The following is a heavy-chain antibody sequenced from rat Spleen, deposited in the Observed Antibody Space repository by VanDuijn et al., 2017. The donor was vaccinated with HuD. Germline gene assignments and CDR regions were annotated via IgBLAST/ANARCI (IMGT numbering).Heavy chain of an antibody. CDR1: GFTFSNYG. J-gene: IGHJ2*01. V-gene: IGHV5S13*01. CDR2: ITTGGGNT. Sequence: EVQLVESGGGLVQPGRSLKLSCAASGFTFSNYGMAWVRQAPTKGLEWVASITTGGGNTYYRDSVKGRFTISRDNAKNTLYQQMDSLRSEDTATYYCAKETGYNSYFDYWGQGVMVTVSS. CDR3: AKETGYNSYFDY. D-gene: IGHD1-4*01.